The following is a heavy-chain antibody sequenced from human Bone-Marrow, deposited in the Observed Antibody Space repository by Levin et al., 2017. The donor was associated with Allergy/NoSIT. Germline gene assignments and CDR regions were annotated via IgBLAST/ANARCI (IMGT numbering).Heavy chain of an antibody. CDR1: GDSVSSNSDA. Sequence: SQTLSLTCAISGDSVSSNSDAWSWIRQSPSRGLEWLGRTYYRAMWYNDSAVTVRSRITIYADTSKNQFTLPVSAVTPEDTAVDYCERCHQVMLSEFDYWGQGTLVTVSS. V-gene: IGHV6-1*01. J-gene: IGHJ4*02. D-gene: IGHD2-8*01. CDR2: TYYRAMWYN. CDR3: ERCHQVMLSEFDY.